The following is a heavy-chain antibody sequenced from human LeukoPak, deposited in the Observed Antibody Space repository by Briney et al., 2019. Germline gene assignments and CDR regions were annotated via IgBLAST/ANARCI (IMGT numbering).Heavy chain of an antibody. Sequence: APVKVSCKPSRYTFTRYVISWVRQAPGQGREGMGWISAYNGNTKSAQKLQGRVTMTTDTTTSTAYMELRGLRCDGTAVYYCARGDPLAAAGKELDCWGQGTLVTVSS. CDR1: RYTFTRYV. V-gene: IGHV1-18*01. CDR2: ISAYNGNT. D-gene: IGHD6-13*01. CDR3: ARGDPLAAAGKELDC. J-gene: IGHJ4*02.